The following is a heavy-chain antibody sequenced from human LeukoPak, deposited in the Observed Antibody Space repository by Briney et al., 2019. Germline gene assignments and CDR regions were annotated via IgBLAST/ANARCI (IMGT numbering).Heavy chain of an antibody. CDR3: ARDGWTGVGYCSSTSCFNFDY. J-gene: IGHJ4*02. CDR1: GFTFSSYW. V-gene: IGHV3-74*01. Sequence: PGGSLRLSCAASGFTFSSYWMHWVRQAPGKGLVWVSRINSDGSSTSYADSVKGRFTISRDKAKNTLYLQMNSLRAEDTAVYYCARDGWTGVGYCSSTSCFNFDYRGQGTLVTVSS. D-gene: IGHD2-2*01. CDR2: INSDGSST.